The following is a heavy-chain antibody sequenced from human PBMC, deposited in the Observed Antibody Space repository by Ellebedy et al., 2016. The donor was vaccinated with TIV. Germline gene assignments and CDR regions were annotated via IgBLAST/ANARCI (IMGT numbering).Heavy chain of an antibody. CDR2: IYYNGNA. Sequence: LRLXXTVSGVSISSGAYYWSWIRQHPGKGLEWVGYIYYNGNAYYNPSLKSRVSISVDTSKNQFSLILNSVTAADTSVYYCATGTCSRANCYRGVKYWGQGTLVTVSS. J-gene: IGHJ4*02. CDR3: ATGTCSRANCYRGVKY. D-gene: IGHD2-15*01. CDR1: GVSISSGAYY. V-gene: IGHV4-31*03.